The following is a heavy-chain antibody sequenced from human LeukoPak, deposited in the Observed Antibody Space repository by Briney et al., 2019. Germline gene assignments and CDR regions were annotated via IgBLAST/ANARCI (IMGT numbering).Heavy chain of an antibody. CDR1: GFTFSSYR. D-gene: IGHD1-26*01. Sequence: GGSLRLSCAASGFTFSSYRMSWVRQAPGKGLEWVANIKQDGSEEYYVDSVKGRFTISRDNAKNSLYLQMNSLRAEDTAVYYCARDGWNSGSYYGYDFDYWGQGTLVTVSS. J-gene: IGHJ4*02. V-gene: IGHV3-7*01. CDR2: IKQDGSEE. CDR3: ARDGWNSGSYYGYDFDY.